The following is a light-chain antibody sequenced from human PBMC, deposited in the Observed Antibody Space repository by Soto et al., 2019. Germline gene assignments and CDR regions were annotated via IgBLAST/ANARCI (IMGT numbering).Light chain of an antibody. V-gene: IGKV1-33*01. CDR3: QHYDLLPYT. J-gene: IGKJ2*01. CDR2: DAS. Sequence: DIQMTQSPSSLSASVGDRVTITCQASQDISNYLNWYQQKPGKAPKLLIYDASNLETGVPSRFSGSGSGTDFTFTISSLQPEDIATYYCQHYDLLPYTFGQGTKLEIK. CDR1: QDISNY.